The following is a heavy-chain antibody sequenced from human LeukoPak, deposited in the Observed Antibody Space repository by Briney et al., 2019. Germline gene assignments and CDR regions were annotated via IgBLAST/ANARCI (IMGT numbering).Heavy chain of an antibody. CDR2: IKYHGSDE. V-gene: IGHV3-7*01. CDR1: GFTFSDYW. CDR3: ARIGGSGTYWDY. J-gene: IGHJ4*02. D-gene: IGHD3-10*01. Sequence: GGSLRLSCAASGFTFSDYWMSWARQAPGKGLEWVANIKYHGSDEHYVDSVRGRFTISRDNAKNSLFLQMNSLRAEDTAVYYCARIGGSGTYWDYWGQGTLVTVSS.